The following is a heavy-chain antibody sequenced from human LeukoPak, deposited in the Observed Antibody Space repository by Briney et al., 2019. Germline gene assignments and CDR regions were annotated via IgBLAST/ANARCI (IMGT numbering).Heavy chain of an antibody. CDR2: INTNTGKA. J-gene: IGHJ4*02. D-gene: IGHD6-19*01. CDR3: ARVLRLEAHQWLVPPRGYYFDY. V-gene: IGHV7-4-1*02. Sequence: ASVKVSCKASGFTFSNFGFNWVRQAPGKGLEWLGWINTNTGKATYVQDFTGRFVFSLDTSVTTAYLQISSLKAKDTAVYYCARVLRLEAHQWLVPPRGYYFDYWGQGTLVTVSS. CDR1: GFTFSNFG.